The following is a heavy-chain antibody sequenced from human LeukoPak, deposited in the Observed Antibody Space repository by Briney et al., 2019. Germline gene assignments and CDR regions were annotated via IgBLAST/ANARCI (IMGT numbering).Heavy chain of an antibody. Sequence: ASVKVSCKASGYTFTGYYMHWVRQAPGQGLEWMGWINPNSGGTNYAQKFQGRVTMTRDTSISTAYMELSRLRSDDTAVYYCARDLYNWNDASDYWGQGTLATVSS. D-gene: IGHD1-1*01. J-gene: IGHJ4*02. CDR2: INPNSGGT. V-gene: IGHV1-2*02. CDR3: ARDLYNWNDASDY. CDR1: GYTFTGYY.